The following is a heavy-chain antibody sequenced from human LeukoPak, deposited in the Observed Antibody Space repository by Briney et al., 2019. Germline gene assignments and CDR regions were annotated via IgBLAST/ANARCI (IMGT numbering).Heavy chain of an antibody. J-gene: IGHJ4*02. D-gene: IGHD3-3*01. V-gene: IGHV4-39*07. CDR3: ARRAYYDFWSGYFFDY. CDR1: GGSISSSSYY. Sequence: TASETLSLTCTVSGGSISSSSYYWGWIRQPPGKGLEWIGSIYYSGSTYYNPSLKSRVTISVDTSKNQFSLKLSSVTAADTAVYYCARRAYYDFWSGYFFDYWGQGTLVTVSS. CDR2: IYYSGST.